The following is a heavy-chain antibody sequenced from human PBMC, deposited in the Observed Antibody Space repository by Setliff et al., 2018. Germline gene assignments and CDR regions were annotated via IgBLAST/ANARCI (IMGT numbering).Heavy chain of an antibody. V-gene: IGHV3-30*02. CDR2: IWSDGSRT. J-gene: IGHJ4*02. CDR1: GFTFSTHA. CDR3: ARTCSGSGCYAGLES. D-gene: IGHD2-15*01. Sequence: AGGSLRLSCATSGFTFSTHAMHWARQAPGKGLDWVAMIWSDGSRTYYADSVKGRSTISRDNSKNTLYLQMNSLRPEDTAVYYCARTCSGSGCYAGLESWGQGTPVTVSS.